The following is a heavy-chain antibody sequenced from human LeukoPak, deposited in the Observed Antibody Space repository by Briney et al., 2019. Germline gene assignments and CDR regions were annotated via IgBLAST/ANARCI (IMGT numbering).Heavy chain of an antibody. CDR1: GGSFSGYY. J-gene: IGHJ5*02. V-gene: IGHV4-34*01. CDR3: ARGGVLRYFDWLFNNWFDP. CDR2: INHSGST. Sequence: SETLSLTCAVYGGSFSGYYWSWIRQPPGKGLEWIGEINHSGSTNYNPSLKSRVTISVDTSKNQFSLKLSSVTAADTSVYYCARGGVLRYFDWLFNNWFDPWGQGTLVTVSS. D-gene: IGHD3-9*01.